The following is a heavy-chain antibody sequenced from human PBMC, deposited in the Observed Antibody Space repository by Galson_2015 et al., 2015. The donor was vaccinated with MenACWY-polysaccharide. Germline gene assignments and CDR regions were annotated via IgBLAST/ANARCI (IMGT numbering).Heavy chain of an antibody. CDR2: IKPDRSQK. Sequence: SLRLSCAASRFTFSTYWMTWVRQAPGKGLEWVANIKPDRSQKNYVDSVKGRFTISRDNARDSLYLQMNSLRAEDTAIYYCARGARWLDDWGQGTLVTVSS. J-gene: IGHJ4*02. D-gene: IGHD2-15*01. V-gene: IGHV3-7*04. CDR1: RFTFSTYW. CDR3: ARGARWLDD.